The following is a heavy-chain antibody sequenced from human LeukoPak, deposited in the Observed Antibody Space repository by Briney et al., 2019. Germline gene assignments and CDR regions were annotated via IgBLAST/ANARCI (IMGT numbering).Heavy chain of an antibody. J-gene: IGHJ4*02. CDR2: IYHSGST. D-gene: IGHD1-26*01. Sequence: SETLSLTCTVSGYSISSGYYWGWIRQPPGKGLEWIGSIYHSGSTYYNPSLKSRVTISVDTSKNQFSLKLSSVTAADTAVYYCARIEGIVGATTDYWGQGTLVTVSS. CDR3: ARIEGIVGATTDY. V-gene: IGHV4-38-2*02. CDR1: GYSISSGYY.